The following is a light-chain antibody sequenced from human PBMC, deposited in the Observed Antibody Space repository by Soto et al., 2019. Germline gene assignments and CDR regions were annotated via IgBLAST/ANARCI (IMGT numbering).Light chain of an antibody. CDR3: QQQNSRPPT. CDR2: VAS. Sequence: EVVFTQSPSTLSASPGERATLSCRASQSVRSNLAWYQQKPGQAPRLLIYVASTRATGIPARFSGSGSGTEVTLSISSRQDEDVAVDYCQQQNSRPPTFAGGTKVDIK. V-gene: IGKV3-15*01. J-gene: IGKJ4*02. CDR1: QSVRSN.